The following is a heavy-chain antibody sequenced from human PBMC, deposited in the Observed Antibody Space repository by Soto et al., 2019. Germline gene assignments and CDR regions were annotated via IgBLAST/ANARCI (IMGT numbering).Heavy chain of an antibody. CDR3: ARRGSGSYYDY. J-gene: IGHJ4*02. CDR1: GFTFSSYG. Sequence: EVQLLESGGGLVQPGGSLRLSCAASGFTFSSYGMRWVRQAPVKGLEWVSAISGSGGSTYYADSVKGRFTISRDNSKNTLYLQMNWRRAEDTAVYYCARRGSGSYYDYWGKGTLVTVSS. V-gene: IGHV3-23*01. D-gene: IGHD6-25*01. CDR2: ISGSGGST.